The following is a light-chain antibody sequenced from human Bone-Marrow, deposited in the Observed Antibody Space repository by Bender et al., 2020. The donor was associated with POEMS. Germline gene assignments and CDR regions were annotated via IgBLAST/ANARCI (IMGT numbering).Light chain of an antibody. V-gene: IGLV1-40*01. Sequence: QSVLTQPPSVSGAPGQRVTISCTGSSSNTGSGYDISWYQHLPGTAPKLLIYGYNNRPSGVPDRFSGSKSGTSASLAITGLQAEDEGDYYCCSYAGSDWVFGGGTKLTVL. J-gene: IGLJ3*02. CDR1: SSNTGSGYD. CDR2: GYN. CDR3: CSYAGSDWV.